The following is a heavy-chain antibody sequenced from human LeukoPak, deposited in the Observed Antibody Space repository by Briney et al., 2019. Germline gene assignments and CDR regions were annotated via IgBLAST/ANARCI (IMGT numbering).Heavy chain of an antibody. V-gene: IGHV1-69*04. CDR3: ARGPRGYSYGYGDY. CDR2: IIPILGIA. D-gene: IGHD5-18*01. J-gene: IGHJ4*02. CDR1: GGTFSSYA. Sequence: GASVKVSCKASGGTFSSYAISWVRQAPGQGLEWMGRIIPILGIANYAQKFQGRVTITADKSTSTAYMELSSLRSEDTAVHYCARGPRGYSYGYGDYWGQGTLVTVSS.